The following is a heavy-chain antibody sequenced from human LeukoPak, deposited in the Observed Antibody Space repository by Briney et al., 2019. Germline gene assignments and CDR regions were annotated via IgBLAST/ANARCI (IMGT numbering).Heavy chain of an antibody. D-gene: IGHD2-21*02. CDR2: IKKDGSEK. CDR3: ARDGLRRPPTPYCGGDCPLDY. Sequence: PGGSLRLSCAASGFTFSSYWMSWVRQAPGKGLEWVANIKKDGSEKYYVDSVKGRFTISRDNAKNSLYVHMNSLRAEDTAMYYCARDGLRRPPTPYCGGDCPLDYWGQGTLVSVSS. J-gene: IGHJ4*02. V-gene: IGHV3-7*03. CDR1: GFTFSSYW.